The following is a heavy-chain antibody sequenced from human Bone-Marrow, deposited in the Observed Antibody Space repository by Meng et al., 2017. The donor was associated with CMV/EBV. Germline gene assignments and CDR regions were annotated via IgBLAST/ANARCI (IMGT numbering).Heavy chain of an antibody. V-gene: IGHV3-23*01. D-gene: IGHD2-2*01. CDR1: GFTFSSYA. CDR2: ISGSGGST. Sequence: GEALKISCAASGFTFSSYAMSWVRQDPGKGLEWVSAISGSGGSTYYADSVKGRFTISRDNSKNTLYLQMNSLRAEDTAVYYCAKDRIVVVPAASDGVFDYWGQGTLVTAPQ. J-gene: IGHJ4*02. CDR3: AKDRIVVVPAASDGVFDY.